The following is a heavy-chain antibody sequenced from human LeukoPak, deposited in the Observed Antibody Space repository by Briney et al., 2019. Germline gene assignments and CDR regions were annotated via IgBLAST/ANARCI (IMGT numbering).Heavy chain of an antibody. J-gene: IGHJ4*02. D-gene: IGHD6-19*01. V-gene: IGHV1-2*02. CDR1: GYTFTGHY. CDR2: INPNSGGT. CDR3: ARAVAVLVS. Sequence: ASVKISCKASGYTFTGHYMHWVRQAPGQGLDWMGWINPNSGGTNYAQKFQGRVTMTRDTSISTAYMELSRLRSDDTAVYYCARAVAVLVSWGQGTLVTVSS.